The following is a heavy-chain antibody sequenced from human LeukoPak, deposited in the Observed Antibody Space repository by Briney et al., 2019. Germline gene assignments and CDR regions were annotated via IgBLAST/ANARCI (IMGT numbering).Heavy chain of an antibody. CDR3: AKDRQWLGRYFDY. CDR2: IRQDGGEI. CDR1: GFTFSSYW. V-gene: IGHV3-7*03. J-gene: IGHJ4*02. Sequence: PGGSLRLSCAASGFTFSSYWMSWVRQAPGKGLEWVANIRQDGGEIYYSDSVKGRFTISRDNAKNSLYLQMNSLTAEDTAVYYCAKDRQWLGRYFDYWGQGTLVTVSS. D-gene: IGHD6-19*01.